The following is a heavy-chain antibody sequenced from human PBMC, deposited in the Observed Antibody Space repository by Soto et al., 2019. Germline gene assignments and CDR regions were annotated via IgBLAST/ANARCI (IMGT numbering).Heavy chain of an antibody. CDR3: ANGFEGAY. Sequence: QLLESGGGLVQPGGSLRLSCAASGFTFSSSAMTWVRQAPGKGLEWVSVISGSGASTYYADSVKGRFTISRDISKNTLYLQMNRLSAEDTAVYYCANGFEGAYWGQGTLVTVSP. D-gene: IGHD3-10*01. V-gene: IGHV3-23*01. CDR1: GFTFSSSA. J-gene: IGHJ4*02. CDR2: ISGSGAST.